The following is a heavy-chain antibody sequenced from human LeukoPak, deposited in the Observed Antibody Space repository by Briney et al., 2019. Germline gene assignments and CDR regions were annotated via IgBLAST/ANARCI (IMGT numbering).Heavy chain of an antibody. Sequence: GGSLRLSCAASGFTFSSYAMSWVRQAPGKGLEWVSAISGSGGSTYYADSVKGRFTISRDNSKNTLYLQMNSLRAEDTAVYYCPKVWFGELLLFDYWGQGALVTVSS. J-gene: IGHJ4*02. CDR3: PKVWFGELLLFDY. CDR1: GFTFSSYA. D-gene: IGHD3-10*01. CDR2: ISGSGGST. V-gene: IGHV3-23*01.